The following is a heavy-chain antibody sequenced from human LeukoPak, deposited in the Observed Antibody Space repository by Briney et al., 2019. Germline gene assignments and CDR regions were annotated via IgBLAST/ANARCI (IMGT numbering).Heavy chain of an antibody. CDR3: ARDLVGGWELGIAAAGIVY. D-gene: IGHD6-13*01. J-gene: IGHJ4*02. CDR1: GYTFTGYY. V-gene: IGHV1-2*02. Sequence: ASVKVSCKASGYTFTGYYMHWVRQAPGQGLEWMGWINPNSGGTNYAQKFQGRGTMTRDTSISTAYMELSRLRSDDTAVYYCARDLVGGWELGIAAAGIVYWGQGTLVTVSS. CDR2: INPNSGGT.